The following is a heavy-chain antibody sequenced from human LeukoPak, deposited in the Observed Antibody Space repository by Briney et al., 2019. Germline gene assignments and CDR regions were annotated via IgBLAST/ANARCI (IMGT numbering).Heavy chain of an antibody. V-gene: IGHV1-2*02. CDR3: RRVGAAYQDSNY. D-gene: IGHD1-26*01. Sequence: GASVTVSCKPSGYTFTALFIHWVRQAPGQGREGMGWLNPYSGDTNYAQKLQGRVTMTRDTSISTAYMEPNRQTSDDTPVCFFRRVGAAYQDSNYWGEGTLLSVSS. J-gene: IGHJ4*02. CDR2: LNPYSGDT. CDR1: GYTFTALF.